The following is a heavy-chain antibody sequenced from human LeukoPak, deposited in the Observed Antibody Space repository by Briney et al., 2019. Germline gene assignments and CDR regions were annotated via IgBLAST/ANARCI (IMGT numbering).Heavy chain of an antibody. Sequence: SETLSLTCTVSGGSISSSGYYWSWIRQHPGKGLEWIGYIYYSGSTYYNPSLKSRITISVDTSKNQFSLKLSSVTAADTAVYYCARKDYSNYVRWFDPWGQGTLVTVSS. J-gene: IGHJ5*02. CDR3: ARKDYSNYVRWFDP. V-gene: IGHV4-31*03. CDR1: GGSISSSGYY. CDR2: IYYSGST. D-gene: IGHD4-11*01.